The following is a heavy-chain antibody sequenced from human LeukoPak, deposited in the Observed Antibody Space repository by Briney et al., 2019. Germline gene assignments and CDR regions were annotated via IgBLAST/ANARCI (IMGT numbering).Heavy chain of an antibody. CDR2: ISYDGSNK. D-gene: IGHD4-17*01. J-gene: IGHJ4*02. CDR1: GFTFSSYA. CDR3: ARGYHGDYGYLGPDY. V-gene: IGHV3-30-3*01. Sequence: GGSLRLSCAASGFTFSSYAMHWVRQAPGKGLEWVAVISYDGSNKYYADYVKGRFTISRDNSKNTLYLQMNSLRAEDTAVYYCARGYHGDYGYLGPDYWGQGTLVSVSS.